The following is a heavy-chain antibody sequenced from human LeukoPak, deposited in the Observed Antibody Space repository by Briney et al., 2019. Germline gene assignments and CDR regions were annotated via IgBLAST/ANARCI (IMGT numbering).Heavy chain of an antibody. Sequence: PSETLSLTCAVSSCSISGNYWWSLVRPAPGKGVEWIWEISHIGSTNFSPSLKSRVSILIDKSKNQFSLQLSSVAAADTAVYYCAKGSWSRHHGMDVWGQGTTVTVSS. D-gene: IGHD2-15*01. CDR1: SCSISGNYW. J-gene: IGHJ6*02. CDR2: ISHIGST. CDR3: AKGSWSRHHGMDV. V-gene: IGHV4-4*02.